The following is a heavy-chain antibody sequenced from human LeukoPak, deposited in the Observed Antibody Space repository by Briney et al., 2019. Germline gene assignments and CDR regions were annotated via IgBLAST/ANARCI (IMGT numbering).Heavy chain of an antibody. J-gene: IGHJ6*02. D-gene: IGHD6-13*01. V-gene: IGHV4-61*08. CDR2: IYYSGST. CDR1: GGSISSGDYY. Sequence: SETLSLTCAVSGGSISSGDYYWSWIRQPPGKGLEWIGYIYYSGSTNSNPSRKSRVTISVDTSKNQCSLKLSSVTAADTAVYYCARGGAAAGLLYYYYGMDVWGQGTTVTVSS. CDR3: ARGGAAAGLLYYYYGMDV.